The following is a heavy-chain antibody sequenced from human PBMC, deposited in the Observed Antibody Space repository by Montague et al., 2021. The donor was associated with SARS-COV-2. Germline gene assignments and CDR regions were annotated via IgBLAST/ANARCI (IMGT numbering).Heavy chain of an antibody. CDR3: YRPGDGVVPSPILGVGPYYSYGCMDV. J-gene: IGHJ6*03. CDR2: IHHGGST. Sequence: SETLSLTCAVYGGSFSTYSWNWIRQPPGKGLEWIGEIHHGGSTNYNPSLKSRVPISADTSKNQYPLKLTSVAAADTAVYYCYRPGDGVVPSPILGVGPYYSYGCMDVWGKGTPVTVSS. D-gene: IGHD2-15*01. CDR1: GGSFSTYS. V-gene: IGHV4-34*01.